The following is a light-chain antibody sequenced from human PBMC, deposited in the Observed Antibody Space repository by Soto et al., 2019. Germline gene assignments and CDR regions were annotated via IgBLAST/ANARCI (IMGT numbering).Light chain of an antibody. Sequence: EIVLRQSPGTLSLSPGERATVSYRASQSVSSSSLAWYQQKPGQGPRLLVYGTSRRATGIPDRFSGSGSGTDFTLTISRLEPEDSAVYYCQQYGNSPTFGQGTKLQIK. V-gene: IGKV3-20*01. J-gene: IGKJ2*01. CDR2: GTS. CDR3: QQYGNSPT. CDR1: QSVSSSS.